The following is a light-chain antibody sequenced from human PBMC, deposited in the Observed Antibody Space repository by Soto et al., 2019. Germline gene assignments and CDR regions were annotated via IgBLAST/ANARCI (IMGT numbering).Light chain of an antibody. CDR3: QSIDGTGSLYV. CDR1: ALPKKY. CDR2: KDH. V-gene: IGLV3-25*03. J-gene: IGLJ1*01. Sequence: SYELTQSPSVSVSPGQTARITCSGDALPKKYVYWYQLRPGQAPLLIVYKDHERPSGIPERFSGSSSGPTATLTISGVQAEDEADYYCQSIDGTGSLYVFGGGTKLTVL.